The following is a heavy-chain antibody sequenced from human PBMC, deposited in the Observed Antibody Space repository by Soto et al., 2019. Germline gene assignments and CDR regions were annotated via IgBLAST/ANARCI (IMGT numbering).Heavy chain of an antibody. Sequence: QVQLVQSGAEVKKPGSSVKVSCKASGGTFSSYTISWVRQAPGQGLEWMGRIIPILGIANYAQKFQGRVTITAHKSTSTAYIELSSLRAEDTAVYYCARAMAGYSSRWTVGMDVWGQGTTVTVSS. CDR1: GGTFSSYT. D-gene: IGHD6-13*01. CDR3: ARAMAGYSSRWTVGMDV. V-gene: IGHV1-69*02. J-gene: IGHJ6*02. CDR2: IIPILGIA.